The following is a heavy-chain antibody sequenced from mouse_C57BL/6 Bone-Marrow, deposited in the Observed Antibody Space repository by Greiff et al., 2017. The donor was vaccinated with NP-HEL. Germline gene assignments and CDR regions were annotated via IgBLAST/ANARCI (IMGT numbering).Heavy chain of an antibody. V-gene: IGHV7-1*01. Sequence: EVHLVESGGGLVQSGRSLRLSCATSGFTFSDFYMEWVRQAPGKGLEWIAASRNKANDYTTEYSASVKGRFIVSRDTSPSILYLQMNALRAEDTAIYYCARDGYYGSSSFYAMDYWGQGTSVTVSS. CDR1: GFTFSDFY. CDR2: SRNKANDYTT. J-gene: IGHJ4*01. CDR3: ARDGYYGSSSFYAMDY. D-gene: IGHD1-1*01.